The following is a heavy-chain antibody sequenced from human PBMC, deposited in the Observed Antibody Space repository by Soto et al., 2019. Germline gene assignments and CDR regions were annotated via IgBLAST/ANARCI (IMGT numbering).Heavy chain of an antibody. CDR1: GFTFTTYS. CDR2: ISNDGRLK. V-gene: IGHV3-30*04. J-gene: IGHJ4*02. Sequence: GGSLRLSCPASGFTFTTYSIQWVRQAPGKGLEWVAVISNDGRLKYYGDSMKGRFTISRDNAKNSLYLEMNSLRAEDTAVYYCARESEDLTSNFDYWGQGTLVTVSS. CDR3: ARESEDLTSNFDY.